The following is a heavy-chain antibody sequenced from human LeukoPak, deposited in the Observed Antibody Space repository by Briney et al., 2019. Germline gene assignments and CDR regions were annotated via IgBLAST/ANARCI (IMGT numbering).Heavy chain of an antibody. CDR3: ARVRAGYCTSTSCYTGMDV. CDR1: GFTFSSYW. CDR2: INSDGSST. Sequence: GSLRLSCAASGFTFSSYWMHWVRQAPGKGLVWVSRINSDGSSTSYADSVKGRFTISRDNSKFTLYMQMNSLRAEDTAVYYCARVRAGYCTSTSCYTGMDVWGQGTTVTVSS. J-gene: IGHJ6*02. V-gene: IGHV3-74*01. D-gene: IGHD2-2*01.